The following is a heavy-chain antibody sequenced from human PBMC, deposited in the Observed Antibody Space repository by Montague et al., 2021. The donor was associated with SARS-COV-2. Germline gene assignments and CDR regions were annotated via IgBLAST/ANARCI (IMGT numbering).Heavy chain of an antibody. D-gene: IGHD6-13*01. Sequence: SETLSLTCTVPGSSISSSSYYWGRIRQRPGKGLEWIVSNYYSGGSYYNLSLKRRVTISVDTSKNSFSLKLSSVTAADTAVYYCAGSYSSSWQNDCWGQGTLVTVSS. J-gene: IGHJ4*02. V-gene: IGHV4-39*01. CDR1: GSSISSSSYY. CDR2: NYYSGGS. CDR3: AGSYSSSWQNDC.